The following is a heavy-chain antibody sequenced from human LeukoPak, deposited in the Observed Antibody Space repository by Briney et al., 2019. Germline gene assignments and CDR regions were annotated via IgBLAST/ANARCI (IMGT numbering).Heavy chain of an antibody. V-gene: IGHV4-39*01. CDR3: ARHIGGWLYYFDY. J-gene: IGHJ4*02. Sequence: SETLSLTCTVSGGSISSSSYYWGWIRQPPGKGLEWIGSIYYSGSTYYNPSLKSRVTISVDTSRNQFSLKLSSVTAADTAVYYCARHIGGWLYYFDYWGQGTLVTVSS. D-gene: IGHD6-19*01. CDR2: IYYSGST. CDR1: GGSISSSSYY.